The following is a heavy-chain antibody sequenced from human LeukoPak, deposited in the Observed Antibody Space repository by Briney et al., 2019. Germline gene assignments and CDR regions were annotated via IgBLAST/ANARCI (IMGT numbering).Heavy chain of an antibody. CDR1: GYTFTSYA. J-gene: IGHJ4*02. CDR3: AEQTYYYDSSGYYGLDY. CDR2: IIPIFGTA. D-gene: IGHD3-22*01. Sequence: ASVKVSCKASGYTFTSYAISWVRQAPGQGLEWMGGIIPIFGTANYAQKFQGRVTITADESTSTAYMELSSLRSEDTAVYYCAEQTYYYDSSGYYGLDYWGQGTLVTVSS. V-gene: IGHV1-69*13.